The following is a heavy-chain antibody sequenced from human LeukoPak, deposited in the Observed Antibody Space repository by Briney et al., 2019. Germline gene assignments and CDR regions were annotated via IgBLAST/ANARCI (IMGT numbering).Heavy chain of an antibody. CDR3: AFDSSGVKTPYYYYGMDV. J-gene: IGHJ6*02. CDR1: GYTFTGYY. CDR2: IIPIFGTA. V-gene: IGHV1-69*13. D-gene: IGHD3-22*01. Sequence: ASVKVSCKASGYTFTGYYMHWVRQAPGQGLEWMGGIIPIFGTANYAQKFQGRVTITADESTSTAYMELSSLRSEDTAVYYCAFDSSGVKTPYYYYGMDVWGQGTTVTVSS.